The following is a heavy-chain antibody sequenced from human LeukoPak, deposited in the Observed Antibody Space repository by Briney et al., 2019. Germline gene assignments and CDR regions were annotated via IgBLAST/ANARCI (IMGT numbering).Heavy chain of an antibody. J-gene: IGHJ4*02. V-gene: IGHV3-21*01. D-gene: IGHD3-10*01. CDR2: ISSSSSYI. CDR1: GFTFNTYN. CDR3: ARSASVPGGFYFDY. Sequence: GGSLRLSCAASGFTFNTYNMNWVRQAPGKGLEWVSSISSSSSYIYYADSVKGRFTISRDNAKNSMYLQMNSLRAEDTALYYCARSASVPGGFYFDYWGQGTLVTVSS.